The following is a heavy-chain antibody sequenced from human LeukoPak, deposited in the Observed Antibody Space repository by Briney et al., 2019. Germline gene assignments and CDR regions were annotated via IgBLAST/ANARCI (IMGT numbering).Heavy chain of an antibody. CDR1: GFPFSSYS. CDR3: ARGDTGAPDFDY. Sequence: GGSLRLSCAASGFPFSSYSMNWVRQAPGKGLEWVSFISSGGGHIFYADSVKGRFTTSRDNAKNSLHLQMDSLRAEDTAVYYCARGDTGAPDFDYWGQGTLVTVSA. CDR2: ISSGGGHI. V-gene: IGHV3-21*01. D-gene: IGHD1-14*01. J-gene: IGHJ4*02.